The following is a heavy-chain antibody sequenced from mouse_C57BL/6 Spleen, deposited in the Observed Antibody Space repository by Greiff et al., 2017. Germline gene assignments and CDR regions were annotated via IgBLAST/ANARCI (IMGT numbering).Heavy chain of an antibody. D-gene: IGHD2-3*01. CDR1: GYAFSSYW. CDR2: IYPGDGDT. Sequence: QVQLKESGAELVKPGASVKISCKASGYAFSSYWMNWVKQRPGKGLEWIGQIYPGDGDTNYNGKFKGKATLTADKSSSTAYMQLSSLTSEDSAVYFCARSGDGYHGGFAYWGQGTLVTVSA. V-gene: IGHV1-80*01. J-gene: IGHJ3*01. CDR3: ARSGDGYHGGFAY.